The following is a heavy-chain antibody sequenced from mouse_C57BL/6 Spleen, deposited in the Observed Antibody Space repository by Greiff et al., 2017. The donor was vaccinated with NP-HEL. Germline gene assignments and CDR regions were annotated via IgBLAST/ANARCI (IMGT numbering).Heavy chain of an antibody. J-gene: IGHJ4*01. CDR1: GFTFSDYG. CDR3: ARGYVDAMDY. Sequence: EVQLQESGGGLVKPGGSLKLSCAASGFTFSDYGMHWVRQAPEKGLEWVAYISSGSSTIYYADTVKGRFTISRDNAKNTLFLQMTSLRSEDTAMYYCARGYVDAMDYWGQGTSVTVSS. CDR2: ISSGSSTI. V-gene: IGHV5-17*01. D-gene: IGHD2-2*01.